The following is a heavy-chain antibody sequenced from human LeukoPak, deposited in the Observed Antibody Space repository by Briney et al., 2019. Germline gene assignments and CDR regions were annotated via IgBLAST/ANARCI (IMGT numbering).Heavy chain of an antibody. V-gene: IGHV4-34*01. CDR1: GVSFSGYY. J-gene: IGHJ4*02. CDR3: ARSTPYYYGSGFHLDR. Sequence: SETLSLTCAVYGVSFSGYYWSWIRQPPGKGLEWIGEINHSGSTNYNPSLKSRVTISVDTSKNQFSLKLSSVTAADTAVYYCARSTPYYYGSGFHLDRWGQGTLVTVSS. D-gene: IGHD3-10*01. CDR2: INHSGST.